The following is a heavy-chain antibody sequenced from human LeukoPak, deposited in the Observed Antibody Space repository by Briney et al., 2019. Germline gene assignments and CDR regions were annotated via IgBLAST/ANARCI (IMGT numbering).Heavy chain of an antibody. V-gene: IGHV3-30*18. Sequence: PGGSLRLSCAASGFTFSTYAMHWVRQAPGKGLEWVAVISYDGTNKYYADSVKGRFTISRDNSKTTLYLQMNSLRAEGTAVYYCAKGGYYASSGSYAFDIWGQGTMVTVSS. CDR1: GFTFSTYA. CDR3: AKGGYYASSGSYAFDI. CDR2: ISYDGTNK. D-gene: IGHD3-22*01. J-gene: IGHJ3*02.